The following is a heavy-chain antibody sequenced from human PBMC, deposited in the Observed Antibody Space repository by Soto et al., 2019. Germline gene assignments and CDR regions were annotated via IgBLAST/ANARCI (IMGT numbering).Heavy chain of an antibody. CDR1: GGSISSGGYS. J-gene: IGHJ5*02. CDR2: IYHSGST. V-gene: IGHV4-30-2*01. CDR3: ARASSAGEYCSGGSCYTNWFDP. D-gene: IGHD2-15*01. Sequence: QLQLQESGSGLVKPSQTLSLTCAVSGGSISSGGYSWSWIRQPPGKGLEWIGYIYHSGSTYYNPSLNSRVTISVDRSKNQFSLKRSSVTAADTAVYYCARASSAGEYCSGGSCYTNWFDPWGQGTLVTVSS.